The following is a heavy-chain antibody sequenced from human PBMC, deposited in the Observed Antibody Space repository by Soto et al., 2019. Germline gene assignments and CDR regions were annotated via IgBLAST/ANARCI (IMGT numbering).Heavy chain of an antibody. CDR3: ARATRVYYGMDV. CDR2: IYSGGST. D-gene: IGHD3-10*01. V-gene: IGHV3-66*01. Sequence: GGSLRLSCAASGFTFSSYSMNWVRQAPGKGLEWVSVIYSGGSTYYADSVKGRFTISRDNSKNTLYLQMNSLRAEDTAVYYCARATRVYYGMDVWGQGTTVTVSS. J-gene: IGHJ6*02. CDR1: GFTFSSYS.